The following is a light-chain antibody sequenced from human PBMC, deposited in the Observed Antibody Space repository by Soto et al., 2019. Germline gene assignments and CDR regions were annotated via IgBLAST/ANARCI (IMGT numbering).Light chain of an antibody. CDR2: GAS. J-gene: IGKJ5*01. CDR3: QHYQSGHPIT. V-gene: IGKV3-20*01. CDR1: QSVSSK. Sequence: EIVMTQSPGTLSVSPGERATLSCRASQSVSSKLAWYQLKPGQAPRLLISGASSRATGIPDRFTGSGSETSFTLTISRLEPEDFALYYCQHYQSGHPITFGQGTRLE.